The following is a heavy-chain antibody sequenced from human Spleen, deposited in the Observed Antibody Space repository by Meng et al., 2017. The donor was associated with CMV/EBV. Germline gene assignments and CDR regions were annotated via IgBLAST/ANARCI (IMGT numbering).Heavy chain of an antibody. Sequence: GESLKISCVVSGFTFTDYWMSWVRQAPGKGLEWVANIKQDGSEKYYVDSVKGRFTISRDNAKNSLYLQMNSLRAEDTAVYYCASWGSLDYWGQGTLVTVSS. CDR1: GFTFTDYW. CDR3: ASWGSLDY. D-gene: IGHD3-16*01. J-gene: IGHJ4*02. CDR2: IKQDGSEK. V-gene: IGHV3-7*01.